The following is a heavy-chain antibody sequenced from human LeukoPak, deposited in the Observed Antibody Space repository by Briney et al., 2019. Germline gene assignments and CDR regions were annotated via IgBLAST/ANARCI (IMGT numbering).Heavy chain of an antibody. J-gene: IGHJ4*02. Sequence: PGRSLRLSCAASGCTFSSYGMHWVRQAPGKGLEWVAVISYDGSNKYYADSVKGRFTISRDNSKNTLYLQINSLRAEDTAVYYCAKETVMSYYWGQGTLVTVSS. V-gene: IGHV3-30*18. CDR3: AKETVMSYY. CDR2: ISYDGSNK. CDR1: GCTFSSYG. D-gene: IGHD4-17*01.